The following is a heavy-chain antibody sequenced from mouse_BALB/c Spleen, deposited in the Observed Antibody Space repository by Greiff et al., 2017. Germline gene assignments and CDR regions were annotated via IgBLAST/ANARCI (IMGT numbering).Heavy chain of an antibody. CDR2: ISSGGSYT. J-gene: IGHJ1*01. V-gene: IGHV5-6-4*01. CDR3: TRDDGNYGNFDV. CDR1: GFTFSSYT. D-gene: IGHD2-1*01. Sequence: DVMLVESGGGLVKPGGSLKLSCAASGFTFSSYTMSWVRQTPEKRLEWVATISSGGSYTYYPDSVKGRFTISRDNAKNTLYLQMSSLKSEDTAMYYCTRDDGNYGNFDVWGAGTTVTVSS.